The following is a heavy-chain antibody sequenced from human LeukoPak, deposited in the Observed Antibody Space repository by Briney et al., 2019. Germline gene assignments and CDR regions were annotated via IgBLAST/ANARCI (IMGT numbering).Heavy chain of an antibody. CDR2: ISSSGTTI. V-gene: IGHV3-48*03. Sequence: GGSLRLSCAASGFTFSSYEMNWVRQAPGKGLEWVSYISSSGTTIYYADSVRGRFTISRDNPKDSLYMQMNSLRAEDTAVYYCARHLSYGSGSYYNLGYWGQGTLVTVSS. J-gene: IGHJ4*02. D-gene: IGHD3-10*01. CDR3: ARHLSYGSGSYYNLGY. CDR1: GFTFSSYE.